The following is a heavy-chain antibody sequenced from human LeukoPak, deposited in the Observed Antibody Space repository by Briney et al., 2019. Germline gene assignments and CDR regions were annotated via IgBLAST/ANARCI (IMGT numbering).Heavy chain of an antibody. CDR2: IVPSGGTT. D-gene: IGHD1-1*01. J-gene: IGHJ5*01. CDR1: GFTFSSYG. V-gene: IGHV3-23*01. CDR3: ARSGGAGFDS. Sequence: GGSLRLSCAASGFTFSSYGMNWVRQAPGKGLEWVSGIVPSGGTTYYADSVKGRFTISRDTAKNTLYLQMNSLRAEDTAVYYCARSGGAGFDSWGQGTLVTVSS.